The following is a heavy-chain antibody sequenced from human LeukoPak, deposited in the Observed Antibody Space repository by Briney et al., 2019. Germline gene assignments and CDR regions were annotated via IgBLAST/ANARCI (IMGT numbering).Heavy chain of an antibody. V-gene: IGHV3-9*01. CDR1: GFTFDDYA. CDR3: AKDRGYDSSGYYFDY. CDR2: ISWNSGSI. Sequence: PGRSLRLSCAASGFTFDDYAMHWVRQAPGKGLEWVSGISWNSGSIGYADSVKGRFTISRDNAKNSLYLQMSSLRAEDTALYYCAKDRGYDSSGYYFDYWGQGTLVTVSS. J-gene: IGHJ4*02. D-gene: IGHD3-22*01.